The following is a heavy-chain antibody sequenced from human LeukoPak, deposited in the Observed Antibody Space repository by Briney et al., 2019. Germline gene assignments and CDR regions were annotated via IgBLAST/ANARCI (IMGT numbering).Heavy chain of an antibody. D-gene: IGHD5-24*01. CDR2: ISGSVGST. J-gene: IGHJ1*01. V-gene: IGHV3-23*01. CDR1: GFTFSSYA. Sequence: GGSLRLSCAASGFTFSSYAMSWVRQAPGKGLEWVSAISGSVGSTYYAESVKGRFTLSRDTFKSTLYLQMNSLRAEATAVYYFAKGEGSLENWGQGTLVTVSS. CDR3: AKGEGSLEN.